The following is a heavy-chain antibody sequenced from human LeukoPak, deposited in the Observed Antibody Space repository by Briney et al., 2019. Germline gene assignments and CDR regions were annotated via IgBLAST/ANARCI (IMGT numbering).Heavy chain of an antibody. CDR3: AKDQAPQDIVVVPAY. Sequence: GGSLRLSCAASGFTFSSYGMHWVRQAPGKGLEGVAFIRYDGSNKYYADSVKGRFTISRDNSKNTLYLQMNSLRAEDTAVYYCAKDQAPQDIVVVPAYWGQGTLVTVSS. CDR2: IRYDGSNK. D-gene: IGHD2-2*01. J-gene: IGHJ4*02. V-gene: IGHV3-30*02. CDR1: GFTFSSYG.